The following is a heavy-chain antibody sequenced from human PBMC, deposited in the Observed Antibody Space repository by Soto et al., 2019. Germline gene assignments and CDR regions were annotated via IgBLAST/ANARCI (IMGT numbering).Heavy chain of an antibody. V-gene: IGHV3-72*01. Sequence: EVQLVESGGDLVQPGGSLRLSCAASGFTFSAYYMDWVRQAPGKGLEWVGLIRSKAESYTTEYAASVRGRFTISRDDSMNSLPLRITPRTTEDTALYYCANRGHTDLVCWCRGTLVTV. J-gene: IGHJ4*02. CDR1: GFTFSAYY. CDR3: ANRGHTDLVC. CDR2: IRSKAESYTT. D-gene: IGHD1-26*01.